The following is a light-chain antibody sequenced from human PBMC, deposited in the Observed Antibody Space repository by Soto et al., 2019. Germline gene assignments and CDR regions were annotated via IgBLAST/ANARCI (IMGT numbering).Light chain of an antibody. J-gene: IGKJ1*01. CDR1: QDIGTW. V-gene: IGKV1-12*01. CDR3: QQTNSFPRT. CDR2: AAS. Sequence: DIQMTQSPSSESASVGDSVTITCRARQDIGTWLAWYQQKPGKAPSLLFYAASSLQSGDPSRFSGSGAGTDCTLTINSLQPEDIATYYCQQTNSFPRTFGQGTKVEVK.